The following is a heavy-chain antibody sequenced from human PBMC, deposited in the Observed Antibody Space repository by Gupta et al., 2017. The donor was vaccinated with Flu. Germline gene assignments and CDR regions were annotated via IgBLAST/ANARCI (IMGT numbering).Heavy chain of an antibody. CDR1: GGTFSSYT. CDR3: ATYGSYSYYFDY. V-gene: IGHV1-69*02. D-gene: IGHD1-26*01. Sequence: QVQLVQSGAEVKKPGSSVKVSCKASGGTFSSYTISWVRQAPGQGLEWMGRIIPILGIANYAQKFQGRVTITADKSTSTAYMELSSLRSEDTAVYYCATYGSYSYYFDYWGQGTLVTVSS. CDR2: IIPILGIA. J-gene: IGHJ4*02.